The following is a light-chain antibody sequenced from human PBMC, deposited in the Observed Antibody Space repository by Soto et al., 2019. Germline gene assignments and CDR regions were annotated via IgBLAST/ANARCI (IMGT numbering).Light chain of an antibody. J-gene: IGLJ2*01. CDR1: SSDVGGYKY. CDR2: DVS. Sequence: QSALTQPASVSGSPGQSITISCTGTSSDVGGYKYVSWYQQPPGKAPKLMIYDVSNRPSGVSNRFSGSKSGNTASLTISGLQAEDEADYYCSSYTSSSTLRVFGGGTKVTVL. CDR3: SSYTSSSTLRV. V-gene: IGLV2-14*01.